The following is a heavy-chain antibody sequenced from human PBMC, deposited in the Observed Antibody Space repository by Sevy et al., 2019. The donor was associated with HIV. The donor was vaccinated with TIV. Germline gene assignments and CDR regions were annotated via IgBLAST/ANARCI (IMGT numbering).Heavy chain of an antibody. J-gene: IGHJ4*02. Sequence: GGSLRLSCTASGFIFGDYGMSWVRRAPVKGLEWIAFIKSKIHGGKTENAASVKGRFTISRDDSKNIVYLQMSNLKTEDTAVYYCTRWSGSQSIFDYWGQGTLVTVSS. CDR2: IKSKIHGGKT. CDR1: GFIFGDYG. V-gene: IGHV3-49*04. D-gene: IGHD1-26*01. CDR3: TRWSGSQSIFDY.